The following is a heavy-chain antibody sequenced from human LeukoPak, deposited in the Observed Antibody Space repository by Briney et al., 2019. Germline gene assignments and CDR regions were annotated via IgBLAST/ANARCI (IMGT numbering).Heavy chain of an antibody. CDR1: GFTFSSQS. CDR2: ISGSGDNT. J-gene: IGHJ4*02. CDR3: VKWTGYGMN. D-gene: IGHD3/OR15-3a*01. Sequence: GGSLRLSCAASGFTFSSQSMTWVRQAPGKGLKRVSGISGSGDNTYYGDSVKGRFTISRDNSKSTMYLQMNSLRVEDTAVYYCVKWTGYGMNWGQGTLVTVSS. V-gene: IGHV3-23*01.